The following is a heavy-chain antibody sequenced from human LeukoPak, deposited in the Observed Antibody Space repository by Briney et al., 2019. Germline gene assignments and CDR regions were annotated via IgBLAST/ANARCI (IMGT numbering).Heavy chain of an antibody. V-gene: IGHV4-59*01. Sequence: SETLSLTCTVSGASISRFYWSWIRQPPGKGLEWIGYIHYSGSTNYNPSLKSGVTISVDTAKNQFSLKLSSVTAADTAVYYCVRVGEVVGPILSIPYWYFDLWGRGTLVTVSS. J-gene: IGHJ2*01. CDR2: IHYSGST. D-gene: IGHD2-15*01. CDR1: GASISRFY. CDR3: VRVGEVVGPILSIPYWYFDL.